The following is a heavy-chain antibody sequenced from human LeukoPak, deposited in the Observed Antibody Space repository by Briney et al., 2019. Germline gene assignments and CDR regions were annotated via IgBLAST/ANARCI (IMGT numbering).Heavy chain of an antibody. CDR1: GFTFSSYW. CDR2: ISGSGGST. V-gene: IGHV3-23*01. J-gene: IGHJ6*02. CDR3: AKGSVATKYYYYGMDV. D-gene: IGHD5-12*01. Sequence: GGSLRLSCAASGFTFSSYWMSWVRQAPGKGLEWVSAISGSGGSTYYADSVKGRFTISRDNSKNTLYLQMNSLRAEDTAVYYCAKGSVATKYYYYGMDVWGQGTTVTVSS.